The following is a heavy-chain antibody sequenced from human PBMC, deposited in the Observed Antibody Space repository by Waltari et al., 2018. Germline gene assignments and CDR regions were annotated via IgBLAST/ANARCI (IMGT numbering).Heavy chain of an antibody. Sequence: QVQLVQSGAEVKKPGSSVKVSCKASGGPFSSYAISWVRQAPGQGLEWMGGIIPIFGTANYAQKFQGRVTITADESTSTAYMELSSLRSEDTAVYYCARGVLGYCSGGSCPTAAFDYWGQGTLVTVSS. D-gene: IGHD2-15*01. V-gene: IGHV1-69*01. CDR3: ARGVLGYCSGGSCPTAAFDY. J-gene: IGHJ4*02. CDR2: IIPIFGTA. CDR1: GGPFSSYA.